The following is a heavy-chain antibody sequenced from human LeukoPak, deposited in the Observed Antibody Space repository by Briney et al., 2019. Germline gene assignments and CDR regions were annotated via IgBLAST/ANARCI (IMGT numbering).Heavy chain of an antibody. CDR2: IIPIFGTT. Sequence: SVKVSCQASVYTFTGYYMHWVRQAPGQGLEWMGGIIPIFGTTNYARKFRGRVTLTADKSTKTAYMELSSVRSEDTAVYYCARDNDSRDPPHFDYWGQGTLVTVSS. CDR3: ARDNDSRDPPHFDY. CDR1: VYTFTGYY. D-gene: IGHD3-16*01. J-gene: IGHJ4*02. V-gene: IGHV1-69*06.